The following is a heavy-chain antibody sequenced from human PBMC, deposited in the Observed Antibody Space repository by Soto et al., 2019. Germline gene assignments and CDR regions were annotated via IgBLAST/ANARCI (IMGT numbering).Heavy chain of an antibody. CDR2: ISGSGGST. CDR3: AKAYRYCSSTSCYSYYYYMDV. Sequence: GGSLRLSCAASGFTFSSYAMSWVRQAPGKGLEWVSAISGSGGSTYYADSVKGRFTISRDNSKNTLYLQMNSLRAEDTAVYYCAKAYRYCSSTSCYSYYYYMDVWGKGTTVTVSS. CDR1: GFTFSSYA. D-gene: IGHD2-2*02. V-gene: IGHV3-23*01. J-gene: IGHJ6*03.